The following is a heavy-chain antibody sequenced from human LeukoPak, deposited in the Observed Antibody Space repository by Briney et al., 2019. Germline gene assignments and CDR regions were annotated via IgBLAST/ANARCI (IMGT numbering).Heavy chain of an antibody. V-gene: IGHV4-59*11. CDR1: GGSISNHY. CDR3: AKHLTNACYDMIWFDP. Sequence: SETLSLTCTVSGGSISNHYWSWIRQAPGKGLEWIGYIYYSGSTNYNPSVKSRVTISVDTSKNQFSLRLTSVTAADTAVYYCAKHLTNACYDMIWFDPWGQGTLVTVSS. CDR2: IYYSGST. D-gene: IGHD3-22*01. J-gene: IGHJ5*02.